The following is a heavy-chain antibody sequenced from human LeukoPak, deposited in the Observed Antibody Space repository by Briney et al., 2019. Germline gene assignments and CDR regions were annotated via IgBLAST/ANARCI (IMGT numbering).Heavy chain of an antibody. J-gene: IGHJ3*02. CDR3: AREGYCSSTSCYTLGDAFDI. Sequence: GGSLRLPCAASGFTVSSNYMSWVRQAPGKGLEWVSVIYSGGSTYYAGSVKGRFTISRDNSKNTLYLQMNSLRAEDTAVYYCAREGYCSSTSCYTLGDAFDIWGQGTMVTVSS. V-gene: IGHV3-53*01. CDR1: GFTVSSNY. CDR2: IYSGGST. D-gene: IGHD2-2*02.